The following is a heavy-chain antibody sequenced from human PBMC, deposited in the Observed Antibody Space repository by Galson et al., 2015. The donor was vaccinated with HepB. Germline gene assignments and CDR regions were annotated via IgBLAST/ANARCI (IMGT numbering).Heavy chain of an antibody. D-gene: IGHD6-13*01. J-gene: IGHJ4*02. Sequence: SLRLSCAASGFSFSSYGMHWVRQAPGKGLEWVAIISYDGDYTYYADSVKGRFTLSRDNSKNTLYLQMNSLRGEDTAVYYCANDRRSGRSSWGCDYWGQGTLVTVSS. V-gene: IGHV3-30*18. CDR3: ANDRRSGRSSWGCDY. CDR1: GFSFSSYG. CDR2: ISYDGDYT.